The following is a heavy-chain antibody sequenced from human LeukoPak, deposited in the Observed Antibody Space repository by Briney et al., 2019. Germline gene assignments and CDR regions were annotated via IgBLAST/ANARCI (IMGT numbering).Heavy chain of an antibody. CDR2: IYHSGST. J-gene: IGHJ3*02. CDR3: ARAVHDYEDAFDI. D-gene: IGHD4-17*01. V-gene: IGHV4-38-2*02. Sequence: PSETLSLTCTVSGYSISSGYYWGWIRQPPGKGLEWIGSIYHSGSTYYNPSLKSRVTISVDTSKNQFSLKLTSVTAADTALYYCARAVHDYEDAFDIWGQGTMVTVSS. CDR1: GYSISSGYY.